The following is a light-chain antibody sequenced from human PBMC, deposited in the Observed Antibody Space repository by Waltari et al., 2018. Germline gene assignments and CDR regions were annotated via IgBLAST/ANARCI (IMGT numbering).Light chain of an antibody. V-gene: IGLV2-23*01. CDR2: EAT. CDR3: CSYTGSSTSYG. Sequence: QSALSQPASVSGSPGQSPTITCTGATTDLASYNLLAWSQHHPNRAPKLIIYEATKRPSGISHRFSGAKSGATASLRISGLQADDEADYYCCSYTGSSTSYGCGGGTKVTVL. J-gene: IGLJ1*01. CDR1: TTDLASYNL.